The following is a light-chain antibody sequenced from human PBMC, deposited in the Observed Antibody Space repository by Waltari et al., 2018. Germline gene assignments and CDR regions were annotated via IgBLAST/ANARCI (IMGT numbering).Light chain of an antibody. CDR1: QSVLHSSNNKNY. Sequence: DIVMTQSPDSLALSLGERATINCKSSQSVLHSSNNKNYLAWYQQKPGQPPNLLIYWASTRESGVPDRFSGSGSGTDFTLTISSLQAEDVAVYYCQQYYKAPLTFGGGTKVEIK. V-gene: IGKV4-1*01. CDR2: WAS. CDR3: QQYYKAPLT. J-gene: IGKJ4*01.